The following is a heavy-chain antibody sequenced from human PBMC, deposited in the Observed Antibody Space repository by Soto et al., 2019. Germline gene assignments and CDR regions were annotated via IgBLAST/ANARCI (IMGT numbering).Heavy chain of an antibody. D-gene: IGHD3-9*01. Sequence: ASVKVSCKASGYTFTSYGIRWVRQAPGQGLEWMGWISAYNGNTNYAQKLQGRVTMTTDTSTSTAYMELRSLRSDDTAVYYCARGYYDILTAFGDYYYYGMDVWGQGTTVTVS. CDR1: GYTFTSYG. J-gene: IGHJ6*02. CDR2: ISAYNGNT. V-gene: IGHV1-18*04. CDR3: ARGYYDILTAFGDYYYYGMDV.